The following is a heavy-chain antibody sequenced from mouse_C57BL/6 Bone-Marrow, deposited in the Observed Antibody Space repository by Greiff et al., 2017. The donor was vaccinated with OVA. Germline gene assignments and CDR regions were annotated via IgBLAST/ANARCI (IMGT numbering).Heavy chain of an antibody. J-gene: IGHJ1*03. CDR3: ARRVVATDWYFDV. CDR2: ISSGSSTI. D-gene: IGHD1-1*01. Sequence: EVQLVESGGGLVKPGGSLKLSCAASGFTFSDYGMHWVRQAPEKGLEWVAYISSGSSTIYYADTVKGRFTISRDNAKNTLFLQMTSLRSEDTAMYYCARRVVATDWYFDVWGTGTTVTVSS. V-gene: IGHV5-17*01. CDR1: GFTFSDYG.